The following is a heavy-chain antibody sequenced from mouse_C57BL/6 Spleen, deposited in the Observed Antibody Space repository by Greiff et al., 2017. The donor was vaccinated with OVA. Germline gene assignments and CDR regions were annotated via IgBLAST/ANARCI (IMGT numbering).Heavy chain of an antibody. J-gene: IGHJ4*01. CDR2: IDPNSGGT. CDR1: GYTFTSYW. V-gene: IGHV1-72*01. CDR3: ARGGDDDFYAMDY. Sequence: QVQLQQPGAELVKPGASVKLSCKASGYTFTSYWMHWVKQRPGRGLEWIGRIDPNSGGTKYNEKFKSKATLTVDKPSSTAYMQLSSRTSDDSAVNYCARGGDDDFYAMDYWGQGTSVTVSS.